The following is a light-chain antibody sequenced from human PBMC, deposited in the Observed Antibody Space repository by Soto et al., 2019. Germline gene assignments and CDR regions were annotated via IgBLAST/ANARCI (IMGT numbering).Light chain of an antibody. CDR2: LHSDGSH. CDR3: QTWGTGIVV. CDR1: SGHSSYA. J-gene: IGLJ2*01. V-gene: IGLV4-69*01. Sequence: QPVLTQPPSASASLGASVKLTCTLSSGHSSYAIAWHQQQPEKAPRYLMKLHSDGSHSKGDGIPDRFSGSSSGAERYLTIPSLQSEDEAEYYCQTWGTGIVVFGGGTKLTVL.